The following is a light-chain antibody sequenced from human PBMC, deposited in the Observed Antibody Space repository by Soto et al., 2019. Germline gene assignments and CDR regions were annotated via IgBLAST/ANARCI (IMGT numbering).Light chain of an antibody. CDR3: SAYTTISTVI. Sequence: QSALTQPASVSGSPGQSITISCTGTSSDVGGYDYVSWYQQHPGKAPKLMIYDVTNRPSGVSNRFSGSKSGNTASLNISVLQAEEEADYYCSAYTTISTVIFGGGTKLTVL. CDR2: DVT. CDR1: SSDVGGYDY. J-gene: IGLJ2*01. V-gene: IGLV2-14*03.